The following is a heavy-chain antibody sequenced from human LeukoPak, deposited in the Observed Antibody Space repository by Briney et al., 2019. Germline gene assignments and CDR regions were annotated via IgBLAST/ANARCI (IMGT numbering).Heavy chain of an antibody. J-gene: IGHJ5*02. Sequence: TSEPLSLPCTVSGYSISSGYFWGWIRQPPGKGLEWIGSIYHSGSTSYNPSLKSRLTISVDTSKNQFSLKLNFVTAADTAMYYCARMFRSSWYINWFDPWGQGTLVTVSS. D-gene: IGHD6-13*01. CDR1: GYSISSGYF. CDR2: IYHSGST. V-gene: IGHV4-38-2*02. CDR3: ARMFRSSWYINWFDP.